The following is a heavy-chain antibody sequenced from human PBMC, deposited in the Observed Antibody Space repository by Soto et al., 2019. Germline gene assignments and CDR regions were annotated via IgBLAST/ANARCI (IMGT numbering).Heavy chain of an antibody. D-gene: IGHD3-10*01. CDR2: LSSGGNT. CDR1: GFIVSNNY. Sequence: GGSLRLSCAASGFIVSNNYMNWVRQAPGKGLEWVSLLSSGGNTYYADSVEGRFTISRDKSTNTLYLAMNSLRVEDTAVYYCASLRGQSRRGAFDCWGQGTLVTVSS. V-gene: IGHV3-66*01. J-gene: IGHJ4*02. CDR3: ASLRGQSRRGAFDC.